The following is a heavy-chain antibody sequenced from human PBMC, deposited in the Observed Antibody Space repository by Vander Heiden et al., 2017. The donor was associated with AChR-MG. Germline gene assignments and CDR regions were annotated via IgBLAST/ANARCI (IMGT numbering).Heavy chain of an antibody. J-gene: IGHJ6*02. D-gene: IGHD2-2*01. CDR1: RLTPSGYS. CDR2: ISSSSSYI. V-gene: IGHV3-21*01. Sequence: EVQLVESGGGLVKPGGSLRLSCAASRLTPSGYSMNWVRQAPGKGLEWVSSISSSSSYIYYADSVKGRFTISRDNAKNSLYLQMNSLRAEDTAVYYCARDLFGVPAAKGMDVWGQGTTVTVSS. CDR3: ARDLFGVPAAKGMDV.